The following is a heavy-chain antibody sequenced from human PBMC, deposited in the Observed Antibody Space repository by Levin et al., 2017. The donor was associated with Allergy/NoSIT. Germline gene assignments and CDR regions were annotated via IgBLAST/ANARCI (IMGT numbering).Heavy chain of an antibody. D-gene: IGHD6-13*01. CDR1: XGDLERSL. V-gene: IGHV4-59*01. J-gene: IGHJ6*02. CDR3: ARVKNSRSYGMDV. CDR2: IYYSGST. Sequence: SETLSLTXXXXXGDLERSLECGVRNTTGKGLEWIGYIYYSGSTNYNPSLKSRVTISVDTSKNQFSLKLSSVTAADTAVYYCARVKNSRSYGMDVWGQGTTVTVSS.